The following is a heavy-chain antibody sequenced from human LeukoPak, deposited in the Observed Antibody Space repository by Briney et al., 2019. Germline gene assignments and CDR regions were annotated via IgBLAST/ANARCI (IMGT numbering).Heavy chain of an antibody. CDR3: ARGRGYCSSTSCHSPDY. CDR2: IWYDGSKK. D-gene: IGHD2-2*01. CDR1: GFTFGNYG. Sequence: GRSLRLSCEASGFTFGNYGMHWVRQAPDNGLEWVSFIWYDGSKKYYADSVKGRFTISRDNSKNTVYVQMNGLRAEDTAVYYCARGRGYCSSTSCHSPDYWGQGTLVTVSS. J-gene: IGHJ4*02. V-gene: IGHV3-33*01.